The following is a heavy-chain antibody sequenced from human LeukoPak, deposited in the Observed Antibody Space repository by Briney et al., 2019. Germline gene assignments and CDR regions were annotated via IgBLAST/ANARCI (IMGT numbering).Heavy chain of an antibody. Sequence: SETLSLTCTVPGGSISGDYWSWIRQPAGRGLEWIGRIYTSGSTIYNPSLKSRVPMSVDPSKNQFSVRLNSLTAADTAVYYCARAEWLRTNWFDPWGQGTLVTVSS. CDR2: IYTSGST. J-gene: IGHJ5*02. D-gene: IGHD5-12*01. CDR1: GGSISGDY. V-gene: IGHV4-4*07. CDR3: ARAEWLRTNWFDP.